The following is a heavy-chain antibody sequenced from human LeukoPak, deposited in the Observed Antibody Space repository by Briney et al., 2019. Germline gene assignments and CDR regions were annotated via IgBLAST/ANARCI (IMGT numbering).Heavy chain of an antibody. Sequence: GGSLRLSCAASGFSFKNYAMTWVRQARGKGLEWLSVISASGYTTYYADSVKGRLTISRDTSKNTVYLEMTTLRAEDTAVYYCVKVKDAVTVAGTPFVSWGPGTLVAVSS. CDR1: GFSFKNYA. J-gene: IGHJ4*02. V-gene: IGHV3-23*01. D-gene: IGHD6-19*01. CDR3: VKVKDAVTVAGTPFVS. CDR2: ISASGYTT.